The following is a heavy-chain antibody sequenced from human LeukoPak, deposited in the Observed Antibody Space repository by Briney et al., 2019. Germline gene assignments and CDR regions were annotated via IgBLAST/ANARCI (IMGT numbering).Heavy chain of an antibody. D-gene: IGHD3-22*01. J-gene: IGHJ4*02. CDR3: AREYYYDSSGYYHY. V-gene: IGHV1-69*13. Sequence: GASVKVSCKASGGTFSSYAISWVRQAPGQGLEWMGGIIPIFGTANYAQKFQGRVTITADESTSTAHMELSSLRSEDTAVYYCAREYYYDSSGYYHYWGQGTLVTVSS. CDR1: GGTFSSYA. CDR2: IIPIFGTA.